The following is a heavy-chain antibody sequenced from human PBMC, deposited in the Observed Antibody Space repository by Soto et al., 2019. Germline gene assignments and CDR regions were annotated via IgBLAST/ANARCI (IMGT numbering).Heavy chain of an antibody. CDR1: GFTFSSYA. V-gene: IGHV3-23*01. Sequence: GGSLRLSCSASGFTFSSYAMSWVRQAPGKGLEWVSAISGSGGSTYYADSVKGRFTISRDNSKNTLYLQMNSLRAEDTAVYYCAKDRVTGNELYWFDPWGQGTLVTVSS. D-gene: IGHD1-20*01. CDR2: ISGSGGST. CDR3: AKDRVTGNELYWFDP. J-gene: IGHJ5*02.